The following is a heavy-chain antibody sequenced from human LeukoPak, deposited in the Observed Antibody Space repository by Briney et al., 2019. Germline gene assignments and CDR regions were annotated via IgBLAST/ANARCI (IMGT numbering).Heavy chain of an antibody. V-gene: IGHV3-74*01. D-gene: IGHD2-15*01. CDR3: ARGTPNSGLNVDFDS. J-gene: IGHJ4*02. Sequence: GGSLRLYCVASGFTFNSHWMHWVRQAPGKGLVWVSRVDNNGNAATYADSVKGRFTISRDNAKNTLYLQMNSLRAEDTAIYYCARGTPNSGLNVDFDSWGQGTLVAVSP. CDR2: VDNNGNAA. CDR1: GFTFNSHW.